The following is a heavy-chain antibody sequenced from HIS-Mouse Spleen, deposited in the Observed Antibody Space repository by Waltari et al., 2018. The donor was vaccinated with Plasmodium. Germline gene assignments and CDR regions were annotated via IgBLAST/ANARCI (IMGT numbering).Heavy chain of an antibody. V-gene: IGHV4-59*01. CDR3: ARGGYSSSSYYFDY. D-gene: IGHD6-6*01. J-gene: IGHJ4*02. CDR1: GGSISRYY. CDR2: IYYSGST. Sequence: QVQLQESGPGLVKPSETLSLTCTVYGGSISRYYWSWIRQPPGTGLEWIAYIYYSGSTNYNPSLKSRVTISVDTSKNQFSLKLSSVTAADTAVFYCARGGYSSSSYYFDYWGQGTLVTVSS.